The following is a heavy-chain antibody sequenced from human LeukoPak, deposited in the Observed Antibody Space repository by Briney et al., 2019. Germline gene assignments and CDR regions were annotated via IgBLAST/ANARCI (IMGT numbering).Heavy chain of an antibody. CDR1: GYTFTSYG. V-gene: IGHV1-18*01. J-gene: IGHJ5*02. CDR2: ISAYNGNT. D-gene: IGHD3-22*01. CDR3: ARRYWAYYDSPAWFDP. Sequence: GASVKVSCKASGYTFTSYGISWVRQAPGQGLEWMGWISAYNGNTSYAQKFQGRVTMTRDMSTSTVYMELSSLRSEDTAVYYCARRYWAYYDSPAWFDPWGQGTLVTVSS.